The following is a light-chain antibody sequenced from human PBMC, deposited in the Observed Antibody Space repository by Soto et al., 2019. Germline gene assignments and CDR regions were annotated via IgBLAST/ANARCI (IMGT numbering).Light chain of an antibody. CDR3: SSYTTSNTRQIV. CDR2: DVS. CDR1: SSEVVGYNY. Sequence: QSVLTQPAPVSGSSGQSVTISCTGTSSEVVGYNYVSWYQQHPGKAPKFMIYDVSNRPSGVSNRFSGSKSGNAASLTISGLQAEDEADYYCSSYTTSNTRQIVFGTGTKVTVL. J-gene: IGLJ1*01. V-gene: IGLV2-14*01.